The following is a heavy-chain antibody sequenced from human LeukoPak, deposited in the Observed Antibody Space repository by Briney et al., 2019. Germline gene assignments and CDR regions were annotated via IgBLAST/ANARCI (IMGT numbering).Heavy chain of an antibody. J-gene: IGHJ4*02. V-gene: IGHV4-39*07. D-gene: IGHD3-3*01. Sequence: SETLSLTCTVSGGSIRSSYYYWGWIRQPPGKGLEWIGEINHSGSTNYNPSLKSRVTISVDTSKNQFSLKLSSVTAADTAVYYCARGSRRITIFGVVIIPVGFDYWGQGTLVTVSS. CDR1: GGSIRSSYYY. CDR3: ARGSRRITIFGVVIIPVGFDY. CDR2: INHSGST.